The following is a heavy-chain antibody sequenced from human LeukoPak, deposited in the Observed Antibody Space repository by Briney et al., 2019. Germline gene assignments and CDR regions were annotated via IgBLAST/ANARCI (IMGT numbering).Heavy chain of an antibody. Sequence: GGSLRLSCAASGFTFSSYAMHWVPQAPGKGLEWVALVSYDGNNKYFADSVKGRFTMSRDNSKNTLYLQMNSLRVEDTAVYYCARDYSGTYCVDYWGQGTLVTVSP. D-gene: IGHD3-10*01. J-gene: IGHJ4*02. CDR1: GFTFSSYA. V-gene: IGHV3-30-3*01. CDR3: ARDYSGTYCVDY. CDR2: VSYDGNNK.